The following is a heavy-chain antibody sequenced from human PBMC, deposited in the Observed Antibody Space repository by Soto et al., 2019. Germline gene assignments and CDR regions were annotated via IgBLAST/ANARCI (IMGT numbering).Heavy chain of an antibody. D-gene: IGHD2-15*01. CDR3: ASSQRECSGCSCCTRYYCMDV. V-gene: IGHV1-2*04. CDR2: INPNSGGT. CDR1: GYTFTGYY. Sequence: ASVKVSCKASGYTFTGYYMHWVRQAPGQGLEWMGWINPNSGGTNYAQKFQGWVTMTRDTSISTAYMELSRLRSDDTAVYYCASSQRECSGCSCCTRYYCMDVWGQGTTVTVSS. J-gene: IGHJ6*02.